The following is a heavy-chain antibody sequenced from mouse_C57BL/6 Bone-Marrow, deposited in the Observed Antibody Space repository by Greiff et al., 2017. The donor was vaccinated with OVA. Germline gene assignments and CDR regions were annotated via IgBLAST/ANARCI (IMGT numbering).Heavy chain of an antibody. CDR2: IDPSDSYT. Sequence: QVQLQQSGAELVKPGASVKLSCKASGYTFTSYWMQWVKQRPGQGLEWIGEIDPSDSYTNYNQKFKGKATLTVDTSSSTAYMQLSSLTSEDSAVYYCASLTAQAKDYWGQGTTLTVSS. CDR1: GYTFTSYW. V-gene: IGHV1-50*01. J-gene: IGHJ2*01. CDR3: ASLTAQAKDY. D-gene: IGHD3-2*02.